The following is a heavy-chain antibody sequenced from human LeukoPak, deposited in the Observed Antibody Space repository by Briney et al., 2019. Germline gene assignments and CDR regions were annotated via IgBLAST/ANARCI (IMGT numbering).Heavy chain of an antibody. V-gene: IGHV5-51*01. Sequence: GESLKISCKGYGYSFTTYWIGWVRQMPGKGLEWMGIIYPGDSDTRYSSSFQGQVTISADKSISTAYLQWSSLKASDTAMYYCARGNYYGSGSYYFEIDYFDYWGQGTLVTVSS. CDR1: GYSFTTYW. CDR2: IYPGDSDT. CDR3: ARGNYYGSGSYYFEIDYFDY. D-gene: IGHD3-10*01. J-gene: IGHJ4*02.